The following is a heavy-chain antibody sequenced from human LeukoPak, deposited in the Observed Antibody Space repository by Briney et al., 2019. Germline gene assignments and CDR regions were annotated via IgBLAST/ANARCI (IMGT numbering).Heavy chain of an antibody. Sequence: SVKVSCKASGGTYSSYAISWVRQAPRQGLEWMGRIIPILGIANYAQKFQGRVTITADKSTSTAYMELSSLRSEDTAVYYCARDATPRSPEVDYRGQGTLVTVSS. D-gene: IGHD3-10*01. J-gene: IGHJ4*02. CDR3: ARDATPRSPEVDY. CDR1: GGTYSSYA. V-gene: IGHV1-69*04. CDR2: IIPILGIA.